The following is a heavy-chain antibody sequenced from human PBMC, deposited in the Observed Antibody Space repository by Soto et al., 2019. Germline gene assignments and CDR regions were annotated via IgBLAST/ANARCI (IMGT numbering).Heavy chain of an antibody. V-gene: IGHV3-33*01. J-gene: IGHJ2*01. D-gene: IGHD4-17*01. CDR2: IWYDESNK. CDR3: ARDPSYGDHLHYWYFDL. CDR1: GFTFSNYG. Sequence: QVQLVESGGGVVQPGRSLRLSCAASGFTFSNYGRHWVRQAPGKGLEWVAVIWYDESNKYYADSVKGRFTISRDNSQHTLYLQMNSLRAEDTAVYYCARDPSYGDHLHYWYFDLWGRGTLVTVSS.